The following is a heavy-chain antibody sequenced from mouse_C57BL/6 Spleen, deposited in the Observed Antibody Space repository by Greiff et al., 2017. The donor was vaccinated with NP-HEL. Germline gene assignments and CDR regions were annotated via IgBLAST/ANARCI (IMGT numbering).Heavy chain of an antibody. Sequence: VQLQQSGPELVKPGASVKISCKASGYSFTGYYMNWVKQSPEKSLEWIGEINPSTGGTTYNPKFKAKATLTADKYSSTAYIQLKSLTSEDSAVNYCASSITTVVGGYWGQGTTLTVSS. V-gene: IGHV1-42*01. D-gene: IGHD1-1*01. CDR2: INPSTGGT. CDR1: GYSFTGYY. J-gene: IGHJ2*01. CDR3: ASSITTVVGGY.